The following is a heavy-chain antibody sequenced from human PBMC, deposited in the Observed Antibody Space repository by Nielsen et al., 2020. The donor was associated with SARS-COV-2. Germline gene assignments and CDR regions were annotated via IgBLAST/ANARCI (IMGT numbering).Heavy chain of an antibody. CDR2: ITSSGGHT. D-gene: IGHD3-16*02. CDR3: AKGNVWGSYRPFDY. V-gene: IGHV3-23*01. CDR1: GFVFSTYA. J-gene: IGHJ4*02. Sequence: GESLKISCAASGFVFSTYAMNWVRQAPGKGLEWVAAITSSGGHTYYTDSVKGRFTITTDNYKDTVYLQVKSLRAEDTAVYYCAKGNVWGSYRPFDYWGQGTPVTVSS.